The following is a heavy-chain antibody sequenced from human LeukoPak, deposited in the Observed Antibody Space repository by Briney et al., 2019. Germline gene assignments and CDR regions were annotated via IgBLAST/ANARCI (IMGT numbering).Heavy chain of an antibody. CDR1: GGSISSYY. Sequence: PSETLSLTCTVSGGSISSYYWSWIRQPPGKGLEWIGYIYYSGSTNYNPSLKSRVTISVDTSKNQFSLKLSSVTAADTAVYYCARATYDYGDCLLWYWGQGTLVTVSS. J-gene: IGHJ4*02. CDR3: ARATYDYGDCLLWY. V-gene: IGHV4-59*01. CDR2: IYYSGST. D-gene: IGHD4-17*01.